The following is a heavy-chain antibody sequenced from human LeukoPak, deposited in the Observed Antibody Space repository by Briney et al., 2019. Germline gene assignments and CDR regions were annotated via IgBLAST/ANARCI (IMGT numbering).Heavy chain of an antibody. CDR2: IRHDGSNK. CDR1: GFTFSSYG. V-gene: IGHV3-30*02. J-gene: IGHJ4*02. D-gene: IGHD5-18*01. Sequence: PGGSLRLSCAASGFTFSSYGMHWVRQAPGKGLEWVAFIRHDGSNKYYADSVKDRFTISRGNSKNTLYLQMNSLRAEDTAVYYCAKDPNRGGLSNYGYEWSYWGQGTLVTVSS. CDR3: AKDPNRGGLSNYGYEWSY.